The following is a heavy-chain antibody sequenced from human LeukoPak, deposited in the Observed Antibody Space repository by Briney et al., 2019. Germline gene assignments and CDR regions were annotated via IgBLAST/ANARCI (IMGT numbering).Heavy chain of an antibody. CDR3: AKDWSSRDGYVDY. D-gene: IGHD5-24*01. J-gene: IGHJ4*02. Sequence: PGGSLRLSCAASGFTFNNYAMSWVRQAPGKGLEWVSAIVGSGGSTYYTDSVKGRFTISRDNSKNTLFLQMNSLGAEDTAVYYCAKDWSSRDGYVDYWGQGTLVTVSS. V-gene: IGHV3-23*01. CDR2: IVGSGGST. CDR1: GFTFNNYA.